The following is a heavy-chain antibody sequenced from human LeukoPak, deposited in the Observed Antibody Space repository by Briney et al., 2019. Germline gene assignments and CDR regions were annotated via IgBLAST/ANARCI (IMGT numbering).Heavy chain of an antibody. CDR2: IYPGDSDT. CDR3: YNFWSGIGRGYFHY. CDR1: GYRLTSYW. Sequence: GESLKISCKGSGYRLTSYWIGWVRQMPGKGLEWMGIIYPGDSDTRYSPSFQGQVTISADKSISTAYLQWSSLKASDTAMYYCYNFWSGIGRGYFHYWGQGTLVTVSS. V-gene: IGHV5-51*01. D-gene: IGHD3-3*01. J-gene: IGHJ4*02.